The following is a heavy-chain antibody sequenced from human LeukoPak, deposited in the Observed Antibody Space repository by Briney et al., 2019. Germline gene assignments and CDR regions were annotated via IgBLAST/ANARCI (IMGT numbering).Heavy chain of an antibody. Sequence: GASVRVSCKASGYPFTGYYIHWVRQAPGQGLEWMGWINPNSGGTNYAQKFQGRVTMTSDTSITTAYMDLSRLTSDDTAVYYCAREISEYASAYWGQGTLVTVSS. CDR2: INPNSGGT. CDR1: GYPFTGYY. V-gene: IGHV1-2*02. D-gene: IGHD2/OR15-2a*01. J-gene: IGHJ4*02. CDR3: AREISEYASAY.